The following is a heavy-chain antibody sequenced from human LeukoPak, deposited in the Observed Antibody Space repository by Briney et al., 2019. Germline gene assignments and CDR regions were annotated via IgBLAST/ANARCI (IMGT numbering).Heavy chain of an antibody. CDR2: INPNSGGT. CDR1: GYTFTGYY. D-gene: IGHD4-17*01. J-gene: IGHJ5*02. V-gene: IGHV1-2*02. Sequence: ASVKVSCKASGYTFTGYYMHWVRQAPGQGLEWMGWINPNSGGTNYAQKFQGGVTMTRDTSISTAYMELSRLRSDDTAVYYCARDSADYGDDQNWFDHWGQGTLVTVSS. CDR3: ARDSADYGDDQNWFDH.